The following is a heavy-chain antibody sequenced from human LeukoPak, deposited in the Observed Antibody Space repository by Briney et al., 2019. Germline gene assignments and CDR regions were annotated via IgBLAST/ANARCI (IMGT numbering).Heavy chain of an antibody. CDR1: GYTFTSYD. CDR3: ARVLGRDVDY. CDR2: INPNSGGT. D-gene: IGHD5-24*01. V-gene: IGHV1-2*02. J-gene: IGHJ4*02. Sequence: ASVKVSCKASGYTFTSYDINWVRQATGQGLEWMGWINPNSGGTNYAQKFQGRVTMTRDTSISTAYMELSRLRSDDTAVYYCARVLGRDVDYWGQGTLVTVSS.